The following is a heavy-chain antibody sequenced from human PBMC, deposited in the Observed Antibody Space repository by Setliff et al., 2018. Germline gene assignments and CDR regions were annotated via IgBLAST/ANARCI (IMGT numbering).Heavy chain of an antibody. CDR2: ISAYNGNS. J-gene: IGHJ6*02. V-gene: IGHV1-18*01. Sequence: ASVKVSCKASGYTFTSYGISWVRQAPGQGLEWMGWISAYNGNSNYAQKRQGRVTMTTDTSTSTAYMGLRSLRSDDTAVYYCARTYLYSSSWYYYYYGMDDWGRGTTGTVSS. CDR3: ARTYLYSSSWYYYYYGMDD. CDR1: GYTFTSYG. D-gene: IGHD6-13*01.